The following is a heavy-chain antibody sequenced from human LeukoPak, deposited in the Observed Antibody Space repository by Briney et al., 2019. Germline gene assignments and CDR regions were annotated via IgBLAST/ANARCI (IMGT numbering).Heavy chain of an antibody. D-gene: IGHD3-10*01. Sequence: ASVKVSCKASGYTFTGYYMHWVRQAPGQGLEWMGGIIPIFGTANYAQKFQGRVTITADESTSTAYMELSSLRSEDTAVYYCARGVREEFDYWGQGTLVTVSS. CDR1: GYTFTGYY. CDR3: ARGVREEFDY. CDR2: IIPIFGTA. V-gene: IGHV1-69*13. J-gene: IGHJ4*02.